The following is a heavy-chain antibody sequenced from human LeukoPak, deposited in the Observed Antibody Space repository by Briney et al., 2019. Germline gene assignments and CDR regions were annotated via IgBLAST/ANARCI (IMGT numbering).Heavy chain of an antibody. D-gene: IGHD6-19*01. CDR3: ARRMGIAVAGYYYYGMDV. V-gene: IGHV4-39*01. CDR2: IYYSGST. Sequence: PETLSLTCTVSGGSISSSSYYWGWIRQPPGKGLEWIGSIYYSGSTYYNPSLKSRVTISVDTSKNQFSLKLSSVTAADTAVYYCARRMGIAVAGYYYYGMDVWGQGTTVTVSS. J-gene: IGHJ6*02. CDR1: GGSISSSSYY.